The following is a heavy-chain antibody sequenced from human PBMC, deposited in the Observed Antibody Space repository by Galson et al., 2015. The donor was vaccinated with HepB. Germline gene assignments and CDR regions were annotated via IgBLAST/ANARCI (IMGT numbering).Heavy chain of an antibody. J-gene: IGHJ4*02. CDR2: IGSSGTI. V-gene: IGHV3-23*01. CDR3: AVNMRRGTSDY. CDR1: GFTISDYG. Sequence: SLRLSCAASGFTISDYGIDWVRLPPGKGLEWVSGIGSSGTIYYTDSVKGRFTTSRDNSKNTVYLQMDSLSAEDTAQYYCAVNMRRGTSDYWGQGTLVTVSS. D-gene: IGHD1-1*01.